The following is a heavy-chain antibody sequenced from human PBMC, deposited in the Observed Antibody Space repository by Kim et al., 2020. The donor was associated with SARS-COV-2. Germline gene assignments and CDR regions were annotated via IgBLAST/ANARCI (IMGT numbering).Heavy chain of an antibody. D-gene: IGHD3-3*01. CDR2: INPSGGST. Sequence: ASVKVSCKASGYTFTSYYMHWVRQAPGQGLEWMGIINPSGGSTSYAQKFQGRVTMTRDTSTSTVYMELSSLRSEDTDVYYCARDLSVSGDGFLTIFGVVIVYGMDVWGQGTTVTVSS. J-gene: IGHJ6*02. CDR1: GYTFTSYY. V-gene: IGHV1-46*01. CDR3: ARDLSVSGDGFLTIFGVVIVYGMDV.